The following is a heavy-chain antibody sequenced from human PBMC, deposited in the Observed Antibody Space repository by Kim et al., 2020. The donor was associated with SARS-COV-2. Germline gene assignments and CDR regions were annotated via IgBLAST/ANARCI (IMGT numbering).Heavy chain of an antibody. CDR2: ISGSGGST. Sequence: GGSLRLSCAASGFTFSSYAMSWVRQAPGKGLEWVSAISGSGGSTYYADSVKGRFTISRDNSKNTLYLQMNSLRAEDTAVYYCAKDINSGIVGATTIDYWGRGTLVTVSS. CDR3: AKDINSGIVGATTIDY. CDR1: GFTFSSYA. V-gene: IGHV3-23*01. D-gene: IGHD1-26*01. J-gene: IGHJ4*02.